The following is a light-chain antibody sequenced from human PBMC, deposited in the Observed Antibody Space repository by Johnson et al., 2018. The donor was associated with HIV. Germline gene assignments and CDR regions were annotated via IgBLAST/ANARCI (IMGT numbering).Light chain of an antibody. V-gene: IGLV1-51*01. CDR3: GTWDTRLSAEHV. CDR1: SCDIGNNY. J-gene: IGLJ1*01. CDR2: DNN. Sequence: QSVLTQPPSVSAAPGQNVTISCSGSSCDIGNNYVSCHQQFPGTAPKLLIYDNNKRSSGIPDRISGSKSGTSATLGITGLHTGDEADYDCGTWDTRLSAEHVFGTGTKVTVL.